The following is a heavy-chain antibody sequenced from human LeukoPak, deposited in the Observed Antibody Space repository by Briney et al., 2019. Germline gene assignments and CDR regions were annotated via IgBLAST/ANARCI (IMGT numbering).Heavy chain of an antibody. CDR3: AKEATGSGGFDY. D-gene: IGHD3-10*01. J-gene: IGHJ4*02. CDR2: INLDRRIT. V-gene: IGHV1-2*02. Sequence: ASVKVSCKAFGFTFTAYHLHWVRQAPGQGLEWMGSINLDRRITHYAAKFQGRVTMTWDTSITTGYMDLTRLNSDDTALYFCAKEATGSGGFDYWGQGTLVTVSA. CDR1: GFTFTAYH.